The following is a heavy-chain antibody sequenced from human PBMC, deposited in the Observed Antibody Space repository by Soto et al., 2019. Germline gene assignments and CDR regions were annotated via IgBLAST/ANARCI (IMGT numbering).Heavy chain of an antibody. V-gene: IGHV4-31*11. CDR1: GVSHRRGGVY. Sequence: SEDPSLTRALSGVSHRRGGVYWRWVRHDPGKGLEWIGYIYYSGSTYYNPSLKSRVTISVDTSKNQFSLKLSSVTAADTAVYYCARDIGTGTINYFDYWGQGTLVTVSS. CDR2: IYYSGST. D-gene: IGHD1-1*01. CDR3: ARDIGTGTINYFDY. J-gene: IGHJ4*02.